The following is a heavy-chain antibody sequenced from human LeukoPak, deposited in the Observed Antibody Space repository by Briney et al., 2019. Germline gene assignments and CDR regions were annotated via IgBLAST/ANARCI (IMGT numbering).Heavy chain of an antibody. CDR1: GGSISSYY. J-gene: IGHJ4*02. CDR2: IYISGST. V-gene: IGHV4-4*09. D-gene: IGHD3-10*01. CDR3: ARVGGLLWFGSTFDY. Sequence: SETLSLTCTVSGGSISSYYWSWIRQPPGKGLEWIGYIYISGSTNYNPSLKSRVTISLDTSKNQFSLKLSSVTAADTAVYYCARVGGLLWFGSTFDYWGQGTLVTVSS.